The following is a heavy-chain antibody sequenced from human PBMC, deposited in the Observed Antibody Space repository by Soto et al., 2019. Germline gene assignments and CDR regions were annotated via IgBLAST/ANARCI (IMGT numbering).Heavy chain of an antibody. CDR2: IYPGDSDT. J-gene: IGHJ3*02. D-gene: IGHD2-2*01. CDR3: ARRRVVVVPAAPAYAFDI. CDR1: GSSFTSYW. V-gene: IGHV5-51*01. Sequence: GESLKISCKGSGSSFTSYWIGWVRQMPGKGLEWMGIIYPGDSDTRYSPSFQGQVTISADKSISTAYLQWSSLKASDTAMYYCARRRVVVVPAAPAYAFDIWGQGTMVTVSS.